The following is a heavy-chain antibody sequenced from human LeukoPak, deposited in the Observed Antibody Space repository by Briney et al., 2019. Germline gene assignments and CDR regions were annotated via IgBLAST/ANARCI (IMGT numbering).Heavy chain of an antibody. J-gene: IGHJ4*02. CDR3: AMQYYYDSSGYKDY. V-gene: IGHV4-59*01. Sequence: PSETLSLTCTVSGGSISSYYWSWIRQPPGKGLEWIGYIYYSGSTNYNPSLKSRVTISVDTSKNQFSLKLSSVTAADTAVYYCAMQYYYDSSGYKDYWGQGTLVTVSS. D-gene: IGHD3-22*01. CDR2: IYYSGST. CDR1: GGSISSYY.